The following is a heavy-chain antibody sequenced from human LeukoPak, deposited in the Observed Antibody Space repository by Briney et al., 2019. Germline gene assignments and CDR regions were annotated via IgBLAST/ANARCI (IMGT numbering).Heavy chain of an antibody. Sequence: GGSLRLSCVASGFTFSRYWMSWVRQAPGKGLEWVANIKQDGDQKHYVDSVRGRFIISRDNAKNSLHLQMNSLRAEDTAVYYCARFAKGYGTWDIDYWGQGTLANVSS. CDR1: GFTFSRYW. CDR3: ARFAKGYGTWDIDY. CDR2: IKQDGDQK. V-gene: IGHV3-7*01. D-gene: IGHD5-18*01. J-gene: IGHJ4*02.